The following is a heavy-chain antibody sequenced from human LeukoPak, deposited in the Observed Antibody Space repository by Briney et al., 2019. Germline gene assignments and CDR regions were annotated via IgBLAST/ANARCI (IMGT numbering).Heavy chain of an antibody. CDR3: ARAPGYRSFLDY. CDR2: IRSDGSNK. CDR1: GFTFGSYG. V-gene: IGHV3-30*02. J-gene: IGHJ4*02. Sequence: GGSLRLSCAASGFTFGSYGMHWVRQAPGKGLEWVTFIRSDGSNKYYADSVKGRFTISRDNAKNSLYLQMNSLRAEDTAVYYCARAPGYRSFLDYWGQGTLVTVSS. D-gene: IGHD6-13*01.